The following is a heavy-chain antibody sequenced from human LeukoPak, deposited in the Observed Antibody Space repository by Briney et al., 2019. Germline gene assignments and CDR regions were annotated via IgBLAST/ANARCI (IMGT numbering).Heavy chain of an antibody. CDR2: ISSSSSYI. CDR3: AIYILTGYYTDY. D-gene: IGHD3-9*01. CDR1: GFTFSSYS. V-gene: IGHV3-21*01. Sequence: GGSLRLSCAASGFTFSSYSMNWVRQAPGKGLEWVSSISSSSSYIYYADSVKGRFTISRDNAKNSLYLQMNSLRAGDTAVYYCAIYILTGYYTDYWGQGTLVTVSS. J-gene: IGHJ4*02.